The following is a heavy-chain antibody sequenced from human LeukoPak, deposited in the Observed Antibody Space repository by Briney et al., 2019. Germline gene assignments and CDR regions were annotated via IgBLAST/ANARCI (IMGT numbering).Heavy chain of an antibody. CDR1: GGSISSYY. V-gene: IGHV4-59*01. CDR3: ARGAGGTPYYVDY. CDR2: IYYSGST. J-gene: IGHJ4*02. Sequence: PSETLSLTCTVSGGSISSYYWSWIRQPPGKGLEWIGYIYYSGSTNYNPSLKSRVTISVDTSKNQFSLKLSSVTAADTAVYYCARGAGGTPYYVDYWGQGTLVTVSS. D-gene: IGHD1-26*01.